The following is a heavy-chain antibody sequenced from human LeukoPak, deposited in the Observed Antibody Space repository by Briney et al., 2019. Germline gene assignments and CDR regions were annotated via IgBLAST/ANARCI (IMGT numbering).Heavy chain of an antibody. CDR1: GFTFSSYA. CDR3: AKKSSRSGTETPPVN. D-gene: IGHD1-26*01. J-gene: IGHJ4*02. V-gene: IGHV3-23*01. CDR2: ISGSGGST. Sequence: GGSLRLSSAASGFTFSSYAMSWVRQAPGKGLEWVSAISGSGGSTYYADSAKGRFTISRDNSKNTLYLQMNSLRAEDTAVYYCAKKSSRSGTETPPVNWGQGTLVTVSS.